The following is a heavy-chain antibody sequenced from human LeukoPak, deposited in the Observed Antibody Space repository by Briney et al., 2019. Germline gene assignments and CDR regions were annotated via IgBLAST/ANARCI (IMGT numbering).Heavy chain of an antibody. Sequence: PGGSLRLSCAASGFIFSTYSMNWVRQAPGKGLEWVSSISSSSSYIYYADSVKGRFTISRHNAKNSLYLEMNSLRAEDTAVYYCARDEGFCSGGRCHISGFDYWGQGILVTVSS. V-gene: IGHV3-21*03. J-gene: IGHJ4*02. CDR2: ISSSSSYI. CDR3: ARDEGFCSGGRCHISGFDY. CDR1: GFIFSTYS. D-gene: IGHD2-15*01.